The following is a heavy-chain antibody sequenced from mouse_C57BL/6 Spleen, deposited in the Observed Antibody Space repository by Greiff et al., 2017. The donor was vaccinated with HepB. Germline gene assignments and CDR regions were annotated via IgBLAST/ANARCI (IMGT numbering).Heavy chain of an antibody. J-gene: IGHJ2*01. CDR2: IDPSDSYT. CDR3: ARKGTYYSNSYYFDY. D-gene: IGHD2-5*01. Sequence: VQLQQPGAELVMPGASVKLSCKASGYTFTSYWMHWVKQRPGQGLEWIGEIDPSDSYTNYNQKFKGKSTLTVDKSSSTAYMQLSSLTSEDSAVYYCARKGTYYSNSYYFDYWGQGTTLTVSS. CDR1: GYTFTSYW. V-gene: IGHV1-69*01.